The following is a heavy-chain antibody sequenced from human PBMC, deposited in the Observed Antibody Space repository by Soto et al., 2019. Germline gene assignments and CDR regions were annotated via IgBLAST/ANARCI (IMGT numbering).Heavy chain of an antibody. CDR1: GDPFGSYG. V-gene: IGHV3-30*18. Sequence: PGGSMRLPSSASGDPFGSYGLHRVRPATSKGLEWVAVISYDGSNKYYADSVKGRFTISRDNSKNTLYLQMNSLRAEDTAVYYWAKVLREWLLDYYGMDGLGQGTKVTLSS. J-gene: IGHJ6*02. CDR2: ISYDGSNK. D-gene: IGHD3-3*01. CDR3: AKVLREWLLDYYGMDG.